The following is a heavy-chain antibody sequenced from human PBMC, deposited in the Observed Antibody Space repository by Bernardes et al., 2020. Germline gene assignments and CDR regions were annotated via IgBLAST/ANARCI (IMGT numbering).Heavy chain of an antibody. CDR2: ISGDGSST. D-gene: IGHD2-21*01. CDR1: GFTFSSYW. V-gene: IGHV3-74*01. J-gene: IGHJ4*02. CDR3: SRELGGDRYFDN. Sequence: GSLRLSCAASGFTFSSYWMHWVRQAPGMGLVWVSRISGDGSSTNYADSVKGRFTISRDNAKNTLYLQMSSLRAEDTAVYYCSRELGGDRYFDNWGQGTLVTVSS.